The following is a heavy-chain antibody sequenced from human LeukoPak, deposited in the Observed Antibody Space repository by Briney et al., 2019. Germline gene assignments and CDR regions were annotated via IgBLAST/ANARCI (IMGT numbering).Heavy chain of an antibody. Sequence: PSETLSLTCAVYGGSFSGYYWSWIRQPPGKGLEWIGEINHSGSTNYNPSLKSRVTISVDTSKNQFSLKLSSVTAADTAVYYCARRTGYCYGSGSYSYWGQGTLVTVSS. CDR1: GGSFSGYY. CDR2: INHSGST. V-gene: IGHV4-34*01. D-gene: IGHD3-10*01. J-gene: IGHJ4*02. CDR3: ARRTGYCYGSGSYSY.